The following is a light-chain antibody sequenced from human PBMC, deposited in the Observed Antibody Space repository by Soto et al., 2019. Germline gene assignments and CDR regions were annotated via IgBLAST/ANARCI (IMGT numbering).Light chain of an antibody. CDR1: QSVSSSY. CDR2: AAS. Sequence: EIVLTQSPGTLSLSPGERATLSCRASQSVSSSYLAWYQQKPGQAPRLLIYAASTRATGIPDRFSGSGSGTDFTLTINRLEPEDFAVYYCHQYGSSPRTFGQGTKVDIK. CDR3: HQYGSSPRT. V-gene: IGKV3-20*01. J-gene: IGKJ1*01.